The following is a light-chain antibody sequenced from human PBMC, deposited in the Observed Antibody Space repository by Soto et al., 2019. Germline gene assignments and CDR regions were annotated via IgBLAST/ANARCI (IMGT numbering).Light chain of an antibody. Sequence: QSVLTQPPSVSAPPGQKVTISCSGSTSNIGSNYVSWYQHLPGTAPKLLIFDNDKRPSRIPDRFSGSKSGTSATLGITGLQTGDEADYYCATWDSSLIAGVFGGGTKVTVL. CDR2: DND. V-gene: IGLV1-51*01. CDR1: TSNIGSNY. CDR3: ATWDSSLIAGV. J-gene: IGLJ2*01.